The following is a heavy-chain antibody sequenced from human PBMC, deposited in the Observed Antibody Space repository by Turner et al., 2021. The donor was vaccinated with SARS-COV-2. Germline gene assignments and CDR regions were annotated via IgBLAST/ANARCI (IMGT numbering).Heavy chain of an antibody. CDR3: ARLVRRAEYYFVY. CDR2: IYYSGST. CDR1: GGSISSSSYY. D-gene: IGHD3-10*01. J-gene: IGHJ4*02. V-gene: IGHV4-39*01. Sequence: QLQLQESGPGLVKPSETLSLTCTVSGGSISSSSYYWGWIRQPPGKGLEWIGSIYYSGSTYYNPSLKSRVTISVDTSKNQFSLKLSSVTAADTAVYYCARLVRRAEYYFVYCGQVTLVTVSS.